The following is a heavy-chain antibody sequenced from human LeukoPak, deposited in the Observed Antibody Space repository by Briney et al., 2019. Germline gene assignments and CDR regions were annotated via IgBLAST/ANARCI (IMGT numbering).Heavy chain of an antibody. V-gene: IGHV3-23*01. D-gene: IGHD1-26*01. Sequence: PGGSLSLSCAASGFPFSTYAMSWVPHAPGKGLEWVSAISGSGGSTYHADSVKGRFTISRDNSKNTLYLQMNSLRAEDTAVYYCAKDLQWGDYYYGMDVWGQGTTVTVSS. CDR2: ISGSGGST. CDR3: AKDLQWGDYYYGMDV. J-gene: IGHJ6*02. CDR1: GFPFSTYA.